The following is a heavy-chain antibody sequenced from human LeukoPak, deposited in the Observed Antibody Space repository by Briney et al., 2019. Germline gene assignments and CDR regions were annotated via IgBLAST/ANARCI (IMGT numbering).Heavy chain of an antibody. J-gene: IGHJ4*02. D-gene: IGHD2-15*01. CDR2: SGDSDGST. Sequence: PGGSLRLSCAASGSTFSGSGMSWVRQAPEKGLEWISSSGDSDGSTYYADSLKGRFTISRDNSKNTLYLQMNNLRAEDTAVYYCAKGGCRGTCNPLAYWGQGALVTVSP. V-gene: IGHV3-23*01. CDR1: GSTFSGSG. CDR3: AKGGCRGTCNPLAY.